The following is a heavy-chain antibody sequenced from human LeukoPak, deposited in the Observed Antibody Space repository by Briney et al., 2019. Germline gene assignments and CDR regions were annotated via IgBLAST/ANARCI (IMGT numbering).Heavy chain of an antibody. D-gene: IGHD3-22*01. CDR3: ARDWSITHYYDSSGSYYFDY. Sequence: SVKVSCKASGGTFSSYAISWVRQAPGQGLEWMGGIIPIFGTANYAQKFQGRVTITTDESTSTAYMELSRLRSDDTAVYYCARDWSITHYYDSSGSYYFDYWGQGTLVTVSS. CDR2: IIPIFGTA. CDR1: GGTFSSYA. V-gene: IGHV1-69*05. J-gene: IGHJ4*02.